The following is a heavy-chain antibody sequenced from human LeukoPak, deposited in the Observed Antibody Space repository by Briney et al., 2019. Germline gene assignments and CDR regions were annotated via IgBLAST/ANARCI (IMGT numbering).Heavy chain of an antibody. D-gene: IGHD4-17*01. CDR2: GDGDGSHS. CDR1: VFTLGNYW. J-gene: IGHJ4*02. V-gene: IGHV3-74*03. CDR3: AYSDHFDT. Sequence: PGGSLRLSCAASVFTLGNYWMHWVRQAPGKGLVWVSRGDGDGSHSTYADSVKGRFTISRDNAKNTLYLQMNRLTGEDTAVYYCAYSDHFDTWGQGTLVTVSS.